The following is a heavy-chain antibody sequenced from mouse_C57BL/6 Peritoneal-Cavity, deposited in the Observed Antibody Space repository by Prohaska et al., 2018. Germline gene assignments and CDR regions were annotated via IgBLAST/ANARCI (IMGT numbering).Heavy chain of an antibody. CDR3: ARAITTGGFAY. J-gene: IGHJ3*01. V-gene: IGHV4-1*01. CDR2: INPESSTI. D-gene: IGHD1-1*01. Sequence: EVKLLQSGGGLVQPGGSLKLSCAASGIDFSRYWMSWVRRAPGKGLEWSGEINPESSTINYAPSLKDKFIISRDNAKNTLYLQMSKVRCEDTALYYCARAITTGGFAYWGQGTLVTVSA. CDR1: GIDFSRYW.